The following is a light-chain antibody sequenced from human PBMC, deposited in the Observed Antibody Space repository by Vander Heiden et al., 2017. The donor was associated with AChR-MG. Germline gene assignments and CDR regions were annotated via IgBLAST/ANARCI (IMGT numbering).Light chain of an antibody. CDR2: GGS. CDR1: QDISSY. J-gene: IGKJ4*01. CDR3: QHYDNYPQT. V-gene: IGKV1-8*01. Sequence: AFRMTQSPSSLSASTGDRVTITCRASQDISSYLAWYQQKPGKAPKLLIYGGSSLQSGVPSRFSGSGSGTDFTLTISCLQSEDFATYYCQHYDNYPQTFGGGTEVETK.